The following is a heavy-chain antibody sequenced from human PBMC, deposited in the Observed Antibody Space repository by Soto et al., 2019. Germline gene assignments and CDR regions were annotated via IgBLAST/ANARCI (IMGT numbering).Heavy chain of an antibody. Sequence: ASVKVSCKASGYTFTSYYMHWVRQAPGQGLEWMGIINPSSGSTSYARKFQGRVTMTRDTSTSTVHMELSSLRSEDTAVYYCARSSSSSEELSLDYCGQGTLVTVSS. V-gene: IGHV1-46*01. J-gene: IGHJ4*02. D-gene: IGHD6-6*01. CDR3: ARSSSSSEELSLDY. CDR1: GYTFTSYY. CDR2: INPSSGST.